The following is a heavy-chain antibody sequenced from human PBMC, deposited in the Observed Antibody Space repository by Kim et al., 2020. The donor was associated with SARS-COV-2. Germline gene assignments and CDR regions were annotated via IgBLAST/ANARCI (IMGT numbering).Heavy chain of an antibody. CDR2: INHSGST. J-gene: IGHJ4*02. CDR1: GGSFSGYY. V-gene: IGHV4-34*01. Sequence: SETLSLTCAVYGGSFSGYYWSWIRQPPGKGLEWIGEINHSGSTNYNPSLKSRVTISVDTSKNQFSLKLSSVTAADTAVYYCARGRRYYYGSGSYRGLNYYFDYWGQGTLVTVSS. CDR3: ARGRRYYYGSGSYRGLNYYFDY. D-gene: IGHD3-10*01.